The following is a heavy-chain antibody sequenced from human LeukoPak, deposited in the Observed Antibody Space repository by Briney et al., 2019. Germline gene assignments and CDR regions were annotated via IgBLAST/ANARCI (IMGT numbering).Heavy chain of an antibody. CDR3: ARPIRYYYYMDV. V-gene: IGHV4-39*01. J-gene: IGHJ6*03. CDR1: GGSISSSSYY. CDR2: IYYSGST. Sequence: SETLSLTCAVYGGSISSSSYYWGWIRQPPGKGLEWIGSIYYSGSTYYNPSLKGRVTISVDTSKNQFSLKLSSVTAADTAVYYRARPIRYYYYMDVWGKGTTVTVSS.